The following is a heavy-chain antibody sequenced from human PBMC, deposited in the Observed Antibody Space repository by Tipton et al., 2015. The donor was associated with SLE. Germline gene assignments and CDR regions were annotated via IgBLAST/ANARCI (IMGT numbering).Heavy chain of an antibody. J-gene: IGHJ6*03. Sequence: TLSLTCTVSGDSISNSYFWGWIRQSPGKGLEWIGRIYTSGSTNYSPSLKSRLTISVDTSKNQFSLKLSSVTAADTAVYYCARGDMVVVPAAGGGCYYDIDVWGKGTTGTVSS. V-gene: IGHV4-38-2*02. CDR1: GDSISNSYF. D-gene: IGHD2-2*01. CDR3: ARGDMVVVPAAGGGCYYDIDV. CDR2: IYTSGST.